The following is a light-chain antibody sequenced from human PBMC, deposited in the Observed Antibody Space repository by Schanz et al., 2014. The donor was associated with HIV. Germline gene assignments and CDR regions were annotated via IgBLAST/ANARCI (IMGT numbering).Light chain of an antibody. V-gene: IGLV2-14*01. CDR1: SSDGGGYNY. CDR3: TSYTSSTWV. Sequence: QSVLTQPASVSGSPGQSITISCTGTSSDGGGYNYVSWYQQHPGKAPKLMIYDVRYRPSGVSNRFSGSKSDKTASLTISGLQVEDEADYYCTSYTSSTWVFGGGTKLTVL. J-gene: IGLJ3*02. CDR2: DVR.